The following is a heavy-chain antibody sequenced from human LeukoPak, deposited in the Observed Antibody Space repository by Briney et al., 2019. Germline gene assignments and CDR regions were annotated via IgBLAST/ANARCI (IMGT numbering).Heavy chain of an antibody. CDR1: GYTFTSYG. CDR2: ISAYNGNT. Sequence: ASVKVSCKASGYTFTSYGISWVRQAPGQGLEWMGWISAYNGNTNYAQKFQGRVTMTRDTSISTAYMELSRLRSDDTAVYYCARVSASPTSEFDYWGQGTLVTVSS. J-gene: IGHJ4*02. V-gene: IGHV1-18*01. D-gene: IGHD2/OR15-2a*01. CDR3: ARVSASPTSEFDY.